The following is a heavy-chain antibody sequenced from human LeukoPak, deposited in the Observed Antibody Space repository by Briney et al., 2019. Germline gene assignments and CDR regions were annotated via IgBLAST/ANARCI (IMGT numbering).Heavy chain of an antibody. Sequence: KTGGSLRLSCAASGFTFSDYYMSWIRQAPGKGLEWVSYISGSGSTIYYADSVKGRFTISRDNAKNSLYLQMNSLRAEDTAVYYCARDMSGYEEDGYYYYMDVWGKGTTVTVSS. CDR3: ARDMSGYEEDGYYYYMDV. CDR1: GFTFSDYY. J-gene: IGHJ6*03. CDR2: ISGSGSTI. V-gene: IGHV3-11*04. D-gene: IGHD5-12*01.